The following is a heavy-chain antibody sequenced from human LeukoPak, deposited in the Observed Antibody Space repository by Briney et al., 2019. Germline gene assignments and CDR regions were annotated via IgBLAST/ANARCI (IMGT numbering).Heavy chain of an antibody. V-gene: IGHV3-20*04. CDR3: ARIIMDYGGNWRAFDI. J-gene: IGHJ3*02. D-gene: IGHD4-23*01. Sequence: GGSLRLSCAASGFTFDDYGMSWVRQAPGKGPEWVSGINWNGGSTGYADSLKGRFTISRDNAKNSLSLQMNSLRAEDTALYYCARIIMDYGGNWRAFDIWGQGTMVTVSS. CDR1: GFTFDDYG. CDR2: INWNGGST.